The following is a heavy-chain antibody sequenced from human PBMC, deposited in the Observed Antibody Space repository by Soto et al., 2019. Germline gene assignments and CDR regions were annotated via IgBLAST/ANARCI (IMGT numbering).Heavy chain of an antibody. CDR1: WFTVSNNY. D-gene: IGHD1-26*01. Sequence: LRLSCAVSWFTVSNNYMMWVRQAPGKGLEGVSVIYSGGYTAYGDSVKGRFTISRDNSKNTLYLQMNSLRADDTAVYYCARAPVGGATDNHDYWGQGTLVTVSS. V-gene: IGHV3-53*01. CDR3: ARAPVGGATDNHDY. CDR2: IYSGGYT. J-gene: IGHJ4*02.